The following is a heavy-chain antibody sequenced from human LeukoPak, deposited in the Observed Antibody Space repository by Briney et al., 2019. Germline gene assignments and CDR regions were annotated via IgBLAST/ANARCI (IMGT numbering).Heavy chain of an antibody. Sequence: PGGSLRLSCAASGFTFSNYGMNWVRQAPGKGLEWVSGITGSGGNTYYADSVKGRFTISRDNSKNTLYLQMNSLRAEDTAVYYCAKDYTPDYWGQGTLVTVSS. CDR3: AKDYTPDY. CDR1: GFTFSNYG. J-gene: IGHJ4*02. CDR2: ITGSGGNT. V-gene: IGHV3-23*01.